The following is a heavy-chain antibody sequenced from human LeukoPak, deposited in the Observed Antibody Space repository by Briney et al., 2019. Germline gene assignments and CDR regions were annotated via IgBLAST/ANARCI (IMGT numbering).Heavy chain of an antibody. CDR2: IYYSGST. V-gene: IGHV4-59*01. J-gene: IGHJ6*02. Sequence: SETLSLTCTVSGGSISSYYWSWIRQPPGKGLAWIGYIYYSGSTNYNPSLKSRVTISVDTSKNQFSLKLSSVTAADTAVYYCARSIAAAGTAYYYYGMDVWGQGTTVTVSS. CDR1: GGSISSYY. CDR3: ARSIAAAGTAYYYYGMDV. D-gene: IGHD6-13*01.